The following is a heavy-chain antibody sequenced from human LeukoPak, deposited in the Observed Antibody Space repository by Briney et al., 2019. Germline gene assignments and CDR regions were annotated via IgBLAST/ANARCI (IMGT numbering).Heavy chain of an antibody. D-gene: IGHD3-10*01. J-gene: IGHJ4*02. Sequence: GAALEISFKGSGYRFTTFWISWGRPMPGKGVEWMGRIDPSDSYTNYSPSFQGHVTISADKSISTAYLQWSSLKASDTAMYYCARLYYFGSGSYLDYWGQGTLVTVSS. CDR2: IDPSDSYT. V-gene: IGHV5-10-1*01. CDR3: ARLYYFGSGSYLDY. CDR1: GYRFTTFW.